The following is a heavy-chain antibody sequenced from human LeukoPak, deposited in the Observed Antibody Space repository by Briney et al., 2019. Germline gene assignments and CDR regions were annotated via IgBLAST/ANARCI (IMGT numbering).Heavy chain of an antibody. D-gene: IGHD6-19*01. V-gene: IGHV3-53*01. CDR2: IYSGSNT. CDR1: GFTVSSNY. J-gene: IGHJ4*02. CDR3: AREPTYSSGWYRDYYFDY. Sequence: GGSLRLSCAASGFTVSSNYISWVRQAPGKGLEWVSVIYSGSNTYYADSVKGRFTISRDNSKNTLYLQMNSLRAKDTAVYYCAREPTYSSGWYRDYYFDYWGQGTLVTVSS.